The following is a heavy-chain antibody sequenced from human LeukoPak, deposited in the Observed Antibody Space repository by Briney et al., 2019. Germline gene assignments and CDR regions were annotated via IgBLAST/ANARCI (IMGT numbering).Heavy chain of an antibody. CDR2: IWYDGSKE. V-gene: IGHV3-33*07. D-gene: IGHD4-17*01. CDR1: GFTFSAYA. Sequence: GGSPRLSCEASGFTFSAYAMTWVRQAPGKGLEWVAVIWYDGSKEYYADSVKGRFTISRDNSKNTVYLQMNSLRAEDTAVYYCARVGSPTYGDYDYWGQGTLVTVSS. J-gene: IGHJ4*02. CDR3: ARVGSPTYGDYDY.